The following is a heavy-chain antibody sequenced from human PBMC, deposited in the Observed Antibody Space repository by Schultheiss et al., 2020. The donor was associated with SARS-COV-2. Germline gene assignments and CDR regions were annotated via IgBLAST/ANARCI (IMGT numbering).Heavy chain of an antibody. Sequence: GGSLRLSCAASGFTFTNYAIHWVRQAPGKGLEWVAVISYDGSKKYYADSVKGRFTISRDNSKNTLYLQMNSLKTEDTAVYYCAKDMNAALYGMDVWGQGTTVTVSS. CDR1: GFTFTNYA. D-gene: IGHD2-2*01. CDR3: AKDMNAALYGMDV. J-gene: IGHJ6*02. CDR2: ISYDGSKK. V-gene: IGHV3-30-3*01.